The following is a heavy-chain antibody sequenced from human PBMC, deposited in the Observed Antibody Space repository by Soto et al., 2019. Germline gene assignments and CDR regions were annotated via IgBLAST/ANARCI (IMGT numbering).Heavy chain of an antibody. V-gene: IGHV2-5*02. Sequence: QITLKESGPTLVKPTQTLTLTCTFSGFSLRTSGVGVGWIRQPPGKALEWLALIYWDDDKRYSPSLKSRPTITKSTPKNQVVLTTTNIDPVDTATYYCAHLPLGTALWYWGQGILVTVSP. D-gene: IGHD2-21*01. CDR2: IYWDDDK. J-gene: IGHJ4*02. CDR3: AHLPLGTALWY. CDR1: GFSLRTSGVG.